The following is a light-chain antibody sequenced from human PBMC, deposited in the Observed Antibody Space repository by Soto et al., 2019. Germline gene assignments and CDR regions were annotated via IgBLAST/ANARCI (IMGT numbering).Light chain of an antibody. Sequence: DIQMTPSPSTLSASVGDRVTITCRASQSISSWLAWYQQKPGKAPKLLIYDASSLESGVPSRSSGSGSGTEFTLTISSLQPEDFATYYCQQLNSYPITFGQGTRLEIK. CDR3: QQLNSYPIT. J-gene: IGKJ5*01. CDR2: DAS. CDR1: QSISSW. V-gene: IGKV1-5*01.